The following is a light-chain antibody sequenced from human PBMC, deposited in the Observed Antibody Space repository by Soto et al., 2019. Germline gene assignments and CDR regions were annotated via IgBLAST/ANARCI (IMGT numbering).Light chain of an antibody. J-gene: IGKJ2*01. Sequence: DIHMTQSPSSLSASVGDRVTITCRASQSISSYVNWYQQKSGQAPKLLIYAASSLRSGVPSRFSGTGSGTDFTLTITSLQPEDCASYHCQQSYSTPPTFGQGTKLEIK. CDR2: AAS. V-gene: IGKV1-39*01. CDR3: QQSYSTPPT. CDR1: QSISSY.